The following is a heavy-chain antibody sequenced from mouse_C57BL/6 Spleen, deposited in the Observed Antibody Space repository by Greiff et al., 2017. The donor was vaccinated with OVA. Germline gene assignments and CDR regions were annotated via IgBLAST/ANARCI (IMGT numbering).Heavy chain of an antibody. CDR3: ARFITTVVEGYFDY. J-gene: IGHJ2*01. Sequence: VQLQQSGPELVKPGASVKISCKASGYTFTDYYMNWVKQSHGKSLEWIGDINPNNGGTSYNQKFKGKATLTVDKSSSTAYMELRSLTSEDSAVYYCARFITTVVEGYFDYWGQGTTLTVSS. CDR1: GYTFTDYY. V-gene: IGHV1-26*01. D-gene: IGHD1-1*01. CDR2: INPNNGGT.